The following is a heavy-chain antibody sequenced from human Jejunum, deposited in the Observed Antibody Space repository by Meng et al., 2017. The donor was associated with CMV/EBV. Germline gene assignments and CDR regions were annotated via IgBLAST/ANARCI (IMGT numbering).Heavy chain of an antibody. V-gene: IGHV1-69*12. CDR3: ARDVSIAVAGSYFDY. CDR1: VGTFSSYA. Sequence: QAQPVQSCAEVNKPGSSVKVSCKASVGTFSSYAISWVRQAPVQGLEWMGGIIPIFGTANYAQKFQGRVTITADESTSTAYMELSSLRSEDTAVYYCARDVSIAVAGSYFDYWGQGTLVTVSS. CDR2: IIPIFGTA. J-gene: IGHJ4*02. D-gene: IGHD6-19*01.